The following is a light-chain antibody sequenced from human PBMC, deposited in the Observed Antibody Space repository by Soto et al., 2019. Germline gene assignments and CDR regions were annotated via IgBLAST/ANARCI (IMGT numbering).Light chain of an antibody. CDR1: QSVSSY. V-gene: IGKV3-20*01. J-gene: IGKJ5*01. Sequence: IMLKPSLSTLSLSQRERAPLSCMASQSVSSYLAWYQQKPGQAPRVLTYGTSSRATGIPDRFSGSGSGTDFTLTISRLEPEDFAVYYCQQYGSSRGITFGQGTRLAIK. CDR3: QQYGSSRGIT. CDR2: GTS.